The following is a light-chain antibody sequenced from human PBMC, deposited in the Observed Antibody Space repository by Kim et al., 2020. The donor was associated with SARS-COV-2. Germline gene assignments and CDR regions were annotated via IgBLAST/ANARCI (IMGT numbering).Light chain of an antibody. Sequence: QSVLTQPPSASGTPGQRVAISCSGSSSNIGGNTVNWYQQLPGTAPKLLIFRNTQRPSGVPDRFSGSKSGTSASLAISGLQSEDEADYYCAAWDDSLSGPVFGGGTQLTVL. V-gene: IGLV1-44*01. CDR1: SSNIGGNT. CDR3: AAWDDSLSGPV. CDR2: RNT. J-gene: IGLJ3*02.